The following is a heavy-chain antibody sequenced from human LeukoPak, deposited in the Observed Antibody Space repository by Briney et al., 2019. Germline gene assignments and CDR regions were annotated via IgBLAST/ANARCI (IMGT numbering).Heavy chain of an antibody. CDR2: ISGSGGST. CDR1: GFTFSSYA. D-gene: IGHD3-22*01. J-gene: IGHJ4*02. CDR3: TPGYYYDSSGYLDY. Sequence: GGSLRLSCAASGFTFSSYAMSWVRQAPGKGLEWVSAISGSGGSTYYADSVKGRFTISRDNSKNTLYLQMNSLKTEDTAVYYCTPGYYYDSSGYLDYWGQGTLVTVSS. V-gene: IGHV3-23*01.